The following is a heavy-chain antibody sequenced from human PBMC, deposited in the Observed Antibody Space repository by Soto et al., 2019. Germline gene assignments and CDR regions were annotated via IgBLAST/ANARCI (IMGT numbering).Heavy chain of an antibody. CDR3: ARVWERTVTTRKYFYAMDV. Sequence: GGSLRLSCAAYGFTFYSYAMTWVRQTPGKGLEWVSTISASDGSTYFADSVKGRFTISRDNSKNTLYLQMNSLRAEDTAIYSCARVWERTVTTRKYFYAMDVWGQGTTVPVSS. D-gene: IGHD4-17*01. V-gene: IGHV3-23*01. J-gene: IGHJ6*02. CDR2: ISASDGST. CDR1: GFTFYSYA.